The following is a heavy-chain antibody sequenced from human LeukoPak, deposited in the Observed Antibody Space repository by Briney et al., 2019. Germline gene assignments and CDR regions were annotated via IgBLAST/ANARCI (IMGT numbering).Heavy chain of an antibody. D-gene: IGHD3-10*01. CDR3: ARDLIGAMVRGVISSGWFDP. V-gene: IGHV4-38-2*02. Sequence: ASETLSLTCAVSGYSISSGYYWGWIRQPPGKGLAWIGSIYHSGSTYYNPSLKSRVTISVDTSKNQFSLKLSSVTAADTAVYYCARDLIGAMVRGVISSGWFDPWGQGTLVTVSS. CDR1: GYSISSGYY. J-gene: IGHJ5*02. CDR2: IYHSGST.